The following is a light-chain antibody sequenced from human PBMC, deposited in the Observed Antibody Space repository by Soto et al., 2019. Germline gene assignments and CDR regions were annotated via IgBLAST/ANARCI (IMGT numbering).Light chain of an antibody. Sequence: LTQPAAVSGSPGQSITISCTGTSSDVGGYNYVSWYQQHPGKAPKLMIYEVSNRPSGVSNRFSGSKSGNTASLTISGLQAEDEADYYCSSYTSSSTPYVFGTGTKVTVL. J-gene: IGLJ1*01. V-gene: IGLV2-14*01. CDR2: EVS. CDR3: SSYTSSSTPYV. CDR1: SSDVGGYNY.